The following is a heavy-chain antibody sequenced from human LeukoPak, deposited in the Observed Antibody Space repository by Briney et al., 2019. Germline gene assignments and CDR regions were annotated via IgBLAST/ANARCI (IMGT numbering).Heavy chain of an antibody. J-gene: IGHJ5*02. CDR3: ARGLTYYDFWSGYGDHP. D-gene: IGHD3-3*01. Sequence: SESLSLTCAVYGGSFSGYYWSWIRQPPGKGLEWIGEINHSGSTNYNPSLKSRVTISVDTSKNQFSLKLSAVTAADTAVYYCARGLTYYDFWSGYGDHPWGQGTLVTVSS. CDR2: INHSGST. V-gene: IGHV4-34*01. CDR1: GGSFSGYY.